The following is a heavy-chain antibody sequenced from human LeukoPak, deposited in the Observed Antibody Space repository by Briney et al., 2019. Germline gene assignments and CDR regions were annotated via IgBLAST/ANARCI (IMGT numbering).Heavy chain of an antibody. Sequence: AASVKVSCKASGYTFTGYYMHWVRQAPGQGLEWMGWINPNNGGTNYAQKFQGWVTMTRDTSISTAYMELSRLRSDATAVYYCARGGSYYYGSGSYYLSEVLGYWGQGTLVTVSS. CDR2: INPNNGGT. D-gene: IGHD3-10*01. V-gene: IGHV1-2*04. CDR3: ARGGSYYYGSGSYYLSEVLGY. CDR1: GYTFTGYY. J-gene: IGHJ4*02.